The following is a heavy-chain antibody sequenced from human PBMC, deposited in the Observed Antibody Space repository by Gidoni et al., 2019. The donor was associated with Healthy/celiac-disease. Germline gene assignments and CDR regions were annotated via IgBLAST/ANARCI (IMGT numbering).Heavy chain of an antibody. V-gene: IGHV3-13*01. CDR1: GFTFSRYH. CDR2: ICTACDT. CDR3: ARGRWVVVAATPKYYWYFDL. D-gene: IGHD2-15*01. J-gene: IGHJ2*01. Sequence: EVQLVESGGGLVQPGGSLRLSCAASGFTFSRYHMHWVRQATGKGLEWVAAICTACDTYYPGSVNGRFTISRENAKNSLYLQMNSLRAGDTAVYYCARGRWVVVAATPKYYWYFDLWGRGTLVTVSS.